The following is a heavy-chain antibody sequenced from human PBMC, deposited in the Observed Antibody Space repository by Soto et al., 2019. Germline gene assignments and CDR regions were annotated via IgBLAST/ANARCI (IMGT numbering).Heavy chain of an antibody. V-gene: IGHV1-69*01. J-gene: IGHJ4*02. CDR3: ARDRGIVGATPNSYYFDY. CDR1: GGTFSSYA. CDR2: IIPIFGTA. D-gene: IGHD1-26*01. Sequence: QVQLVQSGAEVKKPGSSVKVSCKASGGTFSSYAISWVRQVPGQGLEWMGGIIPIFGTANYAQKFQGRVTITADESTSAAYMELSSLRSEDTAVYYCARDRGIVGATPNSYYFDYWGQGTLVTVSS.